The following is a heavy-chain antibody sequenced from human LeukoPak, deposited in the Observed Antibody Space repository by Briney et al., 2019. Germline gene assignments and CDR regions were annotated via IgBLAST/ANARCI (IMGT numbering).Heavy chain of an antibody. CDR3: ARIAASDYYMDV. D-gene: IGHD6-6*01. CDR1: GYSISSGYY. CDR2: IYHSGST. J-gene: IGHJ6*03. V-gene: IGHV4-38-2*01. Sequence: SETLSLTCSVSGYSISSGYYWGWIRQPPGKGLEWIGSIYHSGSTYYNPSLKSRVTISVDTSKNHFSLKLSSVTAADTAVYYCARIAASDYYMDVWGKGTTVTVSS.